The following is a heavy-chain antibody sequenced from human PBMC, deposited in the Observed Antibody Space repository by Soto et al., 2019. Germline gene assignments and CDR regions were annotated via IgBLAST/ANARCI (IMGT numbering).Heavy chain of an antibody. D-gene: IGHD1-1*01. Sequence: QVQLVQSGADVKKPGSSVKIPCTASGAAFSNYTFTWVRRAPGQGLEWVGRVIPLLDASNYAEKFQDRVTISADRSTSTVYMELSGLRSEDSAIYYCASGKSQMSQDRMGFYYYMDVWGKGTTVTVSS. CDR2: VIPLLDAS. J-gene: IGHJ6*03. CDR3: ASGKSQMSQDRMGFYYYMDV. CDR1: GAAFSNYT. V-gene: IGHV1-69*08.